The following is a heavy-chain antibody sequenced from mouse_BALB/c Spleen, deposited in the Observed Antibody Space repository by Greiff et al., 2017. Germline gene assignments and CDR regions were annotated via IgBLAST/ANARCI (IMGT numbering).Heavy chain of an antibody. V-gene: IGHV5-9-4*01. CDR1: GFTFSSYA. J-gene: IGHJ4*01. D-gene: IGHD3-2*02. CDR3: ARSGSYYAMDY. CDR2: ISSGGSYT. Sequence: EVQVVESGGGLVKPGGSLKLSCAASGFTFSSYAMSWVRQSPEKRLEWVAEISSGGSYTYYPDTVTGRFTISRDNAKNTLYLEMSSLRSEDTAMYYCARSGSYYAMDYWGQGTSVTVSS.